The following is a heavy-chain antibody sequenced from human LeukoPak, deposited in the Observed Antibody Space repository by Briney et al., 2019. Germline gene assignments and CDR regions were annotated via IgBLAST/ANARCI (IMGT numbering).Heavy chain of an antibody. V-gene: IGHV3-23*01. CDR1: GFTFSSYE. Sequence: GGSLRLSCAASGFTFSSYEMNWVRQAPGKGLEWVSGISGSGTSTYYADSVKGRFTISRDNSKNTLYLQMNSLRAEDTAVYHCAKDRDILTGYYPDYWGQGTLVTVPS. CDR2: ISGSGTST. J-gene: IGHJ4*02. CDR3: AKDRDILTGYYPDY. D-gene: IGHD3-9*01.